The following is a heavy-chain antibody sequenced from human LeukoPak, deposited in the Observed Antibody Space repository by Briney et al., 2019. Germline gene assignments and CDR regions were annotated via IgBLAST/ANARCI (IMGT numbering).Heavy chain of an antibody. CDR3: ATSEGY. Sequence: GGSLRLSCAASGFTLNTHWMSWVRQAPGKGLEWVANIKQDGRDTYYVDSVKGRFTISRDNAKNSLNLQMNSLRAEDTAMYYCATSEGYWGQGILVTVSS. CDR2: IKQDGRDT. V-gene: IGHV3-7*03. CDR1: GFTLNTHW. J-gene: IGHJ4*02.